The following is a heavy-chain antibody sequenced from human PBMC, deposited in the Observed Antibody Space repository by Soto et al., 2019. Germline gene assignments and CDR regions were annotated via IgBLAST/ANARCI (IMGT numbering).Heavy chain of an antibody. Sequence: QVQLVQSGAEVKKPGSSVKVSCKASGGTFSSYAISWVRQAPGQGLEWMGGIIPISDTTNYAQKFQGRVTITAAESKSTAYLELSSLRSEDTAVYYCARSQGSSTSLEIYYYYYYGMDVWGQGTTVTVSS. D-gene: IGHD2-2*01. V-gene: IGHV1-69*01. CDR3: ARSQGSSTSLEIYYYYYYGMDV. J-gene: IGHJ6*02. CDR2: IIPISDTT. CDR1: GGTFSSYA.